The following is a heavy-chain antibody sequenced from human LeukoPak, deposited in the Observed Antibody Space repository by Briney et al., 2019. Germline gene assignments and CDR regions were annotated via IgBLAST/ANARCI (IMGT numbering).Heavy chain of an antibody. J-gene: IGHJ6*03. D-gene: IGHD2-15*01. CDR2: ISSSSSYI. CDR3: ARGPSVVVAATGFYYYYYMDV. CDR1: GFTFSSYS. Sequence: GGSLRLSCAASGFTFSSYSMNWVRQAPGKGLEWVSSISSSSSYIYYADSVKGRFTISRDNAKTSLYLQTNSLRAEDTAVYYCARGPSVVVAATGFYYYYYMDVWGNGTTVTVSS. V-gene: IGHV3-21*01.